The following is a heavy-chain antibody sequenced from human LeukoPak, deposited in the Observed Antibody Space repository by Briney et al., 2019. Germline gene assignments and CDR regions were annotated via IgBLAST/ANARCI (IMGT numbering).Heavy chain of an antibody. J-gene: IGHJ4*02. CDR3: AKVHEGNTMSPEY. Sequence: PGGSLRLSCAASGFTFRSYAVSWVRQAPGKGLAWVSSVGGDGHVTYYADSVKGRFTISRDNSKNTLSLQMDSLRVEDTAVYYCAKVHEGNTMSPEYWGQGTLVTVSS. CDR1: GFTFRSYA. CDR2: VGGDGHVT. D-gene: IGHD3-3*01. V-gene: IGHV3-23*01.